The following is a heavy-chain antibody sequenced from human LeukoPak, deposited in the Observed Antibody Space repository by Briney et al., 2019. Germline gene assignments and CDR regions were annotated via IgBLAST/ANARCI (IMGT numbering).Heavy chain of an antibody. CDR1: GGSINNGGYY. CDR3: ARAHGLVATIPPFGYFDL. CDR2: IYHSGST. D-gene: IGHD5-12*01. V-gene: IGHV4-30-2*01. J-gene: IGHJ2*01. Sequence: PSETLSLTCTVSGGSINNGGYYWSWIRQPPGKGLEWIGYIYHSGSTDYNPSLKSRVTISVDTSKNQFSLKLSSVTAADTAVYYCARAHGLVATIPPFGYFDLWGRGTLVTVSS.